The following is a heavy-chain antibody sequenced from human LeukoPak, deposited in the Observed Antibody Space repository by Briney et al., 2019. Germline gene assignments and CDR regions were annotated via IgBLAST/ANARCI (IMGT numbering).Heavy chain of an antibody. CDR1: GYTFTSYG. CDR3: ARVNTRTQGGAFDI. D-gene: IGHD1-14*01. V-gene: IGHV1-18*01. Sequence: GASVKVSCKASGYTFTSYGISWVRQAPGQGLEWMGWISAYNGNTSYAQKLQGRVTMTTDTSTSTAYMELRSLRSDDTAVYYCARVNTRTQGGAFDIWGQGTMVTVSS. CDR2: ISAYNGNT. J-gene: IGHJ3*02.